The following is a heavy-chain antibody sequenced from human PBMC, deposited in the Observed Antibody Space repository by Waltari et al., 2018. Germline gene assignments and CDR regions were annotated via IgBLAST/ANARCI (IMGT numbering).Heavy chain of an antibody. D-gene: IGHD5-12*01. V-gene: IGHV4-39*01. CDR1: GGSISSGGYY. CDR3: ARHWKRSGYRFDP. CDR2: IYYSGST. Sequence: QLRLQESGPGLVKPSETLSLTCTVSGGSISSGGYYWGWIRQSPGKGLEWIGSIYYSGSTSYNPTLESRVTISGDTSKNEFSLKLSSVTAADTAVYYCARHWKRSGYRFDPWGQGTLVTVSS. J-gene: IGHJ5*02.